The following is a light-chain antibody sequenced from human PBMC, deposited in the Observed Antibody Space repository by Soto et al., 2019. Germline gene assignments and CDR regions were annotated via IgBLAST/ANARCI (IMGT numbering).Light chain of an antibody. Sequence: DIQMTQSPSTLSASVGDRVTITCRASQSISDWLAWYQQKPGKAPKLLIYKASSLESGVPSRFSGSGSGTDFTLTISILQPDDFATYYCQQYNSYSRTFGQGTKVEV. CDR2: KAS. CDR3: QQYNSYSRT. V-gene: IGKV1-5*03. J-gene: IGKJ1*01. CDR1: QSISDW.